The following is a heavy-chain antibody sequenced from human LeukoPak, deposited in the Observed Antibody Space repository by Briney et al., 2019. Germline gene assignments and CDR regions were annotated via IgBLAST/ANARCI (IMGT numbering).Heavy chain of an antibody. Sequence: PGGSLRLFCAASGFTLSSYWMHWVRQAPGKGLVWVSRINEDGSTINYADSVRGRFTISRDIAKNTLYLQMNSLRPEDTAVYYCVKDFVGADEFWGQGTLVTVSS. CDR3: VKDFVGADEF. D-gene: IGHD1-26*01. CDR2: INEDGSTI. V-gene: IGHV3-74*01. CDR1: GFTLSSYW. J-gene: IGHJ4*02.